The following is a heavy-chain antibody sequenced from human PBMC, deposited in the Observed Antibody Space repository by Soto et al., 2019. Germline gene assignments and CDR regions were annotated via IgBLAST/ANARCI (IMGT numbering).Heavy chain of an antibody. CDR2: INPSGGST. J-gene: IGHJ6*02. D-gene: IGHD4-17*01. V-gene: IGHV1-46*01. CDR1: GYTFTSYY. Sequence: GASVKVSCKASGYTFTSYYMFWVRQAPGQGLEWMGIINPSGGSTSYAQKFQGRVTMTRDTSTSTVYMELSSLRSEDTAVYYCARDSLTTVLTHHYYYGLDVWGQGTTVTVSS. CDR3: ARDSLTTVLTHHYYYGLDV.